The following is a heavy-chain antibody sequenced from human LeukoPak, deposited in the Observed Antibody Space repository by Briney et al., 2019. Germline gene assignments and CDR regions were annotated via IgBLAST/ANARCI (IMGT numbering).Heavy chain of an antibody. CDR3: AREGYYDLWSGYDTKLDY. CDR1: GGTFSSYA. D-gene: IGHD3-3*01. Sequence: VASVKVSCKASGGTFSSYAISWVRQAPGQGLEWMGGIIPIFGTANYAQKFQGRVTITADESTSTAYMELSSLRSDDTAVYYCAREGYYDLWSGYDTKLDYWGQGTLVTVSS. J-gene: IGHJ4*02. CDR2: IIPIFGTA. V-gene: IGHV1-69*13.